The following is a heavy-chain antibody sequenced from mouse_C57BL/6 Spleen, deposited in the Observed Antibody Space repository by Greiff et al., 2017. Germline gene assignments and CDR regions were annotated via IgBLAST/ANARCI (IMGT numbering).Heavy chain of an antibody. Sequence: EVKLVESGPVLVKPGASVKMSCKASGYTFTDYYMNWVKQSHGKSLEWIGVINPYNGGTSYNQKFKGKATLTVDKSSSTAYMELNSLTSEDSAVYYCALRGDYWGQGTTLTVSS. CDR3: ALRGDY. D-gene: IGHD1-1*01. CDR2: INPYNGGT. V-gene: IGHV1-19*01. CDR1: GYTFTDYY. J-gene: IGHJ2*01.